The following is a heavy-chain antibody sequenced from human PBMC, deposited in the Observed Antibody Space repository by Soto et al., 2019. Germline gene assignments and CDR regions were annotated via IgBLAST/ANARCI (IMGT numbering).Heavy chain of an antibody. V-gene: IGHV3-9*01. Sequence: EVKLVESGGGLVQPGRSLRLSCAASGFTFDNYAMHWVRQAPGTGLEWVSGISWNGGSVGYADSVKGRFTISRDNAKNSLYLQMNGLRAEDTAFYDCAKAATSLVVATNPFEYWGQGTLVTVTS. CDR2: ISWNGGSV. D-gene: IGHD2-15*01. CDR3: AKAATSLVVATNPFEY. CDR1: GFTFDNYA. J-gene: IGHJ4*02.